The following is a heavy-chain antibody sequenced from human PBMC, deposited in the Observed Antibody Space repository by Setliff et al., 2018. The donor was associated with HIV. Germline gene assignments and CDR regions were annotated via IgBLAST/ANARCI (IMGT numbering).Heavy chain of an antibody. CDR3: ARCSYDSSGYYYYYFDY. CDR2: IYTSGTT. V-gene: IGHV4-61*02. J-gene: IGHJ4*02. Sequence: PSETLSLTCTVSGGSITGGSYYWSWIRQPAGKGLEWIGRIYTSGTTSYNPSLKSRVSISVDTSKNQFSLNLSSVTAADTAVYYCARCSYDSSGYYYYYFDYWGQGTLVTSPQ. D-gene: IGHD3-22*01. CDR1: GGSITGGSYY.